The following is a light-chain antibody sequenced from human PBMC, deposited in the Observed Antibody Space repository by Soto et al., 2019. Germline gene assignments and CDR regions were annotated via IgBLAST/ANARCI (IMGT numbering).Light chain of an antibody. J-gene: IGKJ4*01. CDR2: DAS. Sequence: DIQMTQSPSSLSASVGDRVTITCQASQGSKNYLNWYQQKSGKAPKLLIYDASDLKTGVPSRFSGSGSGTDFTFTINSLQPEDIATYYCEQYDNLPLTFGGGTKVEIK. CDR3: EQYDNLPLT. V-gene: IGKV1-33*01. CDR1: QGSKNY.